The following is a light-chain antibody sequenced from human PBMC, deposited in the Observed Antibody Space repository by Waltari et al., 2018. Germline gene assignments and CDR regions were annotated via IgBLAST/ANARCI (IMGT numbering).Light chain of an antibody. CDR1: SSDAGGYNY. CDR3: SSYAISRPWV. V-gene: IGLV2-14*03. J-gene: IGLJ3*02. CDR2: DVS. Sequence: QSALPQPASVSGSPGQSITLSCPGTSSDAGGYNYVSRYQHHPGKAPNLMIYDVSNRPSGVSNRFSGSKSGNTASLTISGLQAEDEGDYYCSSYAISRPWVFGGGTKLTVL.